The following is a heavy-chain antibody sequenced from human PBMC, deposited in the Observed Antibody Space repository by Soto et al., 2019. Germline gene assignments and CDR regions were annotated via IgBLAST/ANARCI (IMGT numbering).Heavy chain of an antibody. J-gene: IGHJ6*01. D-gene: IGHD6-19*01. Sequence: QVQLQQWSGGLLKPSGTLSLTCAVYGGSFSGYYWSWIRQPPGKGLEWIGEINHSGVTNYKPSLKRRVTISVDTSKNQFSLQLKSVTAADTALYYCARFSGSYYYAMDVW. CDR1: GGSFSGYY. CDR3: ARFSGSYYYAMDV. V-gene: IGHV4-34*01. CDR2: INHSGVT.